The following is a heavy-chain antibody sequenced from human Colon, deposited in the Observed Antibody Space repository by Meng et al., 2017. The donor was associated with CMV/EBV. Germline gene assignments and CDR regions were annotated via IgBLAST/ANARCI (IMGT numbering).Heavy chain of an antibody. CDR1: FTFSNYA. D-gene: IGHD2-2*01. CDR3: ARSPAGYASSIGAFDI. CDR2: MSGSGGSI. Sequence: FTFSNYAMSWVRQAPGTGLEWVSVMSGSGGSIYYADSVKGRCTIARDNSKNTLYLQMNSLTAEDTAEYYCARSPAGYASSIGAFDIWGQGTMVTVSS. J-gene: IGHJ3*02. V-gene: IGHV3-23*01.